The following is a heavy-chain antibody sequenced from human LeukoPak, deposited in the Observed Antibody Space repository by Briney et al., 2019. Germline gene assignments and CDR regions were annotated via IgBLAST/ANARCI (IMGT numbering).Heavy chain of an antibody. J-gene: IGHJ4*02. CDR1: GGTFSSYA. V-gene: IGHV1-69*05. CDR3: ARVVQVDGPLDY. D-gene: IGHD1-14*01. Sequence: ASVKVSCKASGGTFSSYAISWVRQAPGQGLEWMGGIIPIFGTANYAQKFQGRVTITTDESTSTAYMELSSLRSEDTAVYYCARVVQVDGPLDYWGQGTLVTVSS. CDR2: IIPIFGTA.